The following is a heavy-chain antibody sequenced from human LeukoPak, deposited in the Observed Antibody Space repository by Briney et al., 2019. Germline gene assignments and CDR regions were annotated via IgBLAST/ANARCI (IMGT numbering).Heavy chain of an antibody. CDR1: GFTFSSYA. Sequence: AGGSLRLSCAASGFTFSSYAMHWVRQAPGKGLEWVSYISSSSSYTNYADSVKGRFTISRDNAKNSLYLQMNSLRAEDTAVYYCAKARLRNDAFDIWGQGTRVTVSS. D-gene: IGHD4-17*01. CDR2: ISSSSSYT. CDR3: AKARLRNDAFDI. V-gene: IGHV3-21*05. J-gene: IGHJ3*02.